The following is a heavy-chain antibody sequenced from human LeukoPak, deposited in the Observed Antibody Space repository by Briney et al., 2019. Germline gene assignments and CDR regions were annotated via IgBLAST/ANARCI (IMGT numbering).Heavy chain of an antibody. CDR1: GFTFSSYA. CDR3: AREQVRMGWSLDY. Sequence: GGSLRLSCAAPGFTFSSYAMHWVRQAPGKGLEWVAVISYDGSNKYYADSVKGRFTISRDNSKNTLYLQMNSLRAEDTAVYYCAREQVRMGWSLDYWGQGTLVTVSS. V-gene: IGHV3-30*04. J-gene: IGHJ4*02. D-gene: IGHD2-8*01. CDR2: ISYDGSNK.